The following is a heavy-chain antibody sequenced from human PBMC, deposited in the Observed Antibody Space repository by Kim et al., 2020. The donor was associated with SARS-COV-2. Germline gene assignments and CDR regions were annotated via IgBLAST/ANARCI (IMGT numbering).Heavy chain of an antibody. Sequence: GGSLRLSCTASGFTFGDYAMSWFRQAPGKGLEWVGFIRSKAYGGTTEYAASVKGRFTISRDDSKSIAYLQMNSLKTEDTAVYYCTRDIIDSGYDRHGGFDPWGQGTLVTVSS. D-gene: IGHD5-12*01. CDR2: IRSKAYGGTT. V-gene: IGHV3-49*03. CDR1: GFTFGDYA. J-gene: IGHJ5*02. CDR3: TRDIIDSGYDRHGGFDP.